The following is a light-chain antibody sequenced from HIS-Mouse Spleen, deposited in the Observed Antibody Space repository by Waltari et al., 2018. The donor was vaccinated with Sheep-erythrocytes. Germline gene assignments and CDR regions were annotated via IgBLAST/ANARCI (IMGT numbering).Light chain of an antibody. Sequence: VMSQSPDSLAVSLGERATIKCKSSQSVLYSSNNKNYLAWYQQKPGQPPKLLIYWASTRESGVPDRFSGSGSGTDFTLTISSLQAEDVAVYYCQQYYSTLTFGGGTKVEIK. CDR1: QSVLYSSNNKNY. CDR2: WAS. V-gene: IGKV4-1*01. J-gene: IGKJ4*01. CDR3: QQYYSTLT.